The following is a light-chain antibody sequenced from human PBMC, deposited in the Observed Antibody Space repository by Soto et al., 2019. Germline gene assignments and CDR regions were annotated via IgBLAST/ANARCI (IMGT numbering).Light chain of an antibody. CDR2: EGS. Sequence: QSALTQPASVSGSPGQSITISCTGTSSDVGSYNLVSWYQQYPGKAPKLIIYEGSKRPSGVSNRFSGSKSGNTASLTMSGLQAEDEADYYCCSYAGSSTYVFGGGTKLTVL. J-gene: IGLJ2*01. CDR1: SSDVGSYNL. V-gene: IGLV2-23*01. CDR3: CSYAGSSTYV.